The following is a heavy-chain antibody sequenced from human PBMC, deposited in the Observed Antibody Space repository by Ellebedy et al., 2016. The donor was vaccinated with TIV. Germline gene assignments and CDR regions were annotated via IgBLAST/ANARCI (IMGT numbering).Heavy chain of an antibody. Sequence: SETLSLTCTVSGGSINTYYWTWIRQPPGKGLEYIGYVHYTGSTNYNPSLRSRVTLSVDSFKKQFSLKLDSLTAADTAVYYCARDSKKGWAFDIWGQGTLVTVSS. V-gene: IGHV4-59*12. J-gene: IGHJ3*02. CDR2: VHYTGST. CDR1: GGSINTYY. CDR3: ARDSKKGWAFDI.